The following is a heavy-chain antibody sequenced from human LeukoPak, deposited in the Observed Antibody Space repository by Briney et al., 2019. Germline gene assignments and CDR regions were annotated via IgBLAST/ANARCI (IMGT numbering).Heavy chain of an antibody. V-gene: IGHV3-21*01. CDR2: ISSSSSYI. D-gene: IGHD3-16*02. CDR1: GFTFSSYS. Sequence: GGSLRLSCAASGFTFSSYSMNWVHQAPGKGLEGVSSISSSSSYIYYADSVKGRFTISRDNAKNSLYLQMNSLRAEDTAVYYCARDNKDYDYVWGSYRATTKNDYWGKGTLVTVSS. J-gene: IGHJ4*02. CDR3: ARDNKDYDYVWGSYRATTKNDY.